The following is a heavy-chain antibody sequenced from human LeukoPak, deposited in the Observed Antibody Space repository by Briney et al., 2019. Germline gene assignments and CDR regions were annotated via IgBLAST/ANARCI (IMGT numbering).Heavy chain of an antibody. J-gene: IGHJ1*01. D-gene: IGHD3/OR15-3a*01. CDR3: ARQGLYDSSDFWTFQH. Sequence: GGSLRLSCAASGFSFSDYYMSWIRQTPEEGLEWLSYISSSSDYKNYADSLKGRFTISRDNAKNSVYLQMNSLRAEDTAVYYCARQGLYDSSDFWTFQHWGQGTPVTVSS. V-gene: IGHV3-11*06. CDR2: ISSSSDYK. CDR1: GFSFSDYY.